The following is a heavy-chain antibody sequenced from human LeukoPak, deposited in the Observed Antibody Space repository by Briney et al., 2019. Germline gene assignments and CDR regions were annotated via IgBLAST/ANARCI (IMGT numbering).Heavy chain of an antibody. Sequence: GESLKISCKGSGYSFTSYWIGWVRQMPGKGLEWMGIIYPGDSDTRYSPSFQGQVTISADKSISTAYLQWSSLKASDTAMYYCARLIAARPSDYYYYGMDVWGQGTTVTVSS. J-gene: IGHJ6*02. CDR3: ARLIAARPSDYYYYGMDV. D-gene: IGHD6-6*01. V-gene: IGHV5-51*01. CDR1: GYSFTSYW. CDR2: IYPGDSDT.